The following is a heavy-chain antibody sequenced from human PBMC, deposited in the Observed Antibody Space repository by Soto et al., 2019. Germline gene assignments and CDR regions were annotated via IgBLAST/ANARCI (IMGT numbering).Heavy chain of an antibody. D-gene: IGHD6-6*01. Sequence: QVQLVESGGGVVQPGRSLRLSCAASGFTFSSYGMHWVRQAPGKGLEWVAVIWYDGSNKYYADSVKGRFTISRDNSKNTLYLQMNSLRAEDTAVYYCARDPYSSSSPDDPYGMDVWGQGTTVTVSS. CDR1: GFTFSSYG. CDR3: ARDPYSSSSPDDPYGMDV. J-gene: IGHJ6*02. V-gene: IGHV3-33*01. CDR2: IWYDGSNK.